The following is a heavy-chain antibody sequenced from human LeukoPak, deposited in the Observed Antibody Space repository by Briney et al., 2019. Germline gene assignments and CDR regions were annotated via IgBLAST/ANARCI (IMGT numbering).Heavy chain of an antibody. V-gene: IGHV4-61*02. D-gene: IGHD2-15*01. CDR2: IYTSGST. CDR3: ARSVEGYCSGGSCYSYYYYMDV. Sequence: SQALSLTCTVSGGFISSGSYYWSWIRQPAGKGLGGIGRIYTSGSTNDNLSLKSRVTISVDTSKTQFSLKLSSVTAADTAVYYCARSVEGYCSGGSCYSYYYYMDVWGKGTTVTVSS. J-gene: IGHJ6*03. CDR1: GGFISSGSYY.